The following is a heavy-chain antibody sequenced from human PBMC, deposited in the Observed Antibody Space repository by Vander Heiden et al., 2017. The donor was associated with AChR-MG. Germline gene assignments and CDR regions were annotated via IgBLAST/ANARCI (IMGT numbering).Heavy chain of an antibody. V-gene: IGHV3-7*01. CDR1: GFSFSTYW. Sequence: EVQVVESGGGLVQSGGSLRLSCAASGFSFSTYWMSWVRQAPGKGLEWVASINVEGSEKLYVDSVKGRFTISRDNAKNSLYLQMDSLRVEDTAVYYCARGGSNRFDSWGQGTLVTVSS. D-gene: IGHD3-16*01. J-gene: IGHJ5*02. CDR3: ARGGSNRFDS. CDR2: INVEGSEK.